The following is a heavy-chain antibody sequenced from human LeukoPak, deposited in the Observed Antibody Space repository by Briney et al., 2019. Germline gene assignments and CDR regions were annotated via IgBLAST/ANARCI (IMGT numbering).Heavy chain of an antibody. CDR3: ARLHYDFVWGIFDY. J-gene: IGHJ4*02. Sequence: GGSLRLSCAASGITFSSYGMSWVRQAPGKGLEWVSYISSSGGTIYYADSVKGRFTISRDNAKNSLYLQMNSLRAEDTAVYYCARLHYDFVWGIFDYWGQGTLVTVSS. CDR1: GITFSSYG. D-gene: IGHD3-16*01. CDR2: ISSSGGTI. V-gene: IGHV3-48*03.